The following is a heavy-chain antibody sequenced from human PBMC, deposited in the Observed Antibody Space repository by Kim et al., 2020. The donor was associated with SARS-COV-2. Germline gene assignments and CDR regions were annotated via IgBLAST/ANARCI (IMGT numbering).Heavy chain of an antibody. CDR2: ISYDGSNK. J-gene: IGHJ6*02. Sequence: GGSLRLSCAASGFTFSSYSMNWVRQAPGKGLEWVAVISYDGSNKYYADSVKGRFTISRDNSKNTLYLQMNSLRAEDTAVYYCAKDFVVVPAAILYYGMDVWGQGTTVTVSS. CDR3: AKDFVVVPAAILYYGMDV. V-gene: IGHV3-30*18. D-gene: IGHD2-2*01. CDR1: GFTFSSYS.